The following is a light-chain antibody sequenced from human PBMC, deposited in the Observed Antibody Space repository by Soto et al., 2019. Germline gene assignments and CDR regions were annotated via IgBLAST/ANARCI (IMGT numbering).Light chain of an antibody. V-gene: IGLV2-23*02. CDR2: EVS. CDR3: CSYAGSSTAV. Sequence: VLTQPASVSGSPGQSITISCTGTSSDVGNYNLVSWYQQHPGKAPKLMIYEVSKRPSGVSNRFSGSKSGNTASLTISGLQAEDEADYYCCSYAGSSTAVFGGGTQLTVL. CDR1: SSDVGNYNL. J-gene: IGLJ7*01.